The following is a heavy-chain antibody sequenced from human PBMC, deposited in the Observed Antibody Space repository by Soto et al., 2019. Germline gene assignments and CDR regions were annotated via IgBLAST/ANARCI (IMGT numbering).Heavy chain of an antibody. V-gene: IGHV1-69*12. D-gene: IGHD2-15*01. CDR1: GGTFRTSA. CDR2: IMPVFPTP. CDR3: ARDKDRQQVGGKSCYIRDV. Sequence: QVQLVQSGAEVKKPGSSVKVSCKTSGGTFRTSAISWVRQAPGQGLEWMGGIMPVFPTPDYAQNFQGRVTLTADESTSTAYMELSSLRSEDTAVYYCARDKDRQQVGGKSCYIRDVWGQGTTVTVSS. J-gene: IGHJ6*01.